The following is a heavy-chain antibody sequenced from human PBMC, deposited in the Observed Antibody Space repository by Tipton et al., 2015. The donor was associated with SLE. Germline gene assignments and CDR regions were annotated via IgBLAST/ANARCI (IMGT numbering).Heavy chain of an antibody. CDR2: IYHSGST. Sequence: TLSLTCTVSGGSISSSGYSWSWIRQPPGKGLEWIGYIYHSGSTYYNPSLKSRVTISVDRSKNQFSLKLSSVTAADTAVYYCARDPGYSYAFDIWGQGTMVTVSS. J-gene: IGHJ3*02. CDR3: ARDPGYSYAFDI. V-gene: IGHV4-30-2*01. D-gene: IGHD6-13*01. CDR1: GGSISSSGYS.